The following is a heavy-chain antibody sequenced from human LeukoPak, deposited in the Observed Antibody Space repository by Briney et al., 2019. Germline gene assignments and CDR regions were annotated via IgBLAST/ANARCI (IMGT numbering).Heavy chain of an antibody. CDR2: IYHSGST. CDR1: GGSINGYY. CDR3: ARAYWGSFGELQNYFDY. Sequence: PSETLSLTCTVSGGSINGYYWGWIRQPPGKGLEWIGSIYHSGSTYYNPSLKSRVTISVDTSKNQFSLKLSSVTAADTAVYYCARAYWGSFGELQNYFDYWGQGTLVTVSS. V-gene: IGHV4-38-2*02. J-gene: IGHJ4*02. D-gene: IGHD3-10*01.